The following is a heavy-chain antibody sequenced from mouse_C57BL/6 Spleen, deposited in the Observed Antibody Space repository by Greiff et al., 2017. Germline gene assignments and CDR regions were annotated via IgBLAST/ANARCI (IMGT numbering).Heavy chain of an antibody. Sequence: VQLQQPGAELVKPGASVKLSCKASGYTFTSYWMQWVKQRPGQGLEWIGEIDPSDSYTNYNQKFKGKATLTADTSSSTAYMQLSSLTSEDSAVYYCARAGSYYGSSACFDYWGQGTTLTVSA. J-gene: IGHJ2*01. V-gene: IGHV1-50*01. CDR3: ARAGSYYGSSACFDY. D-gene: IGHD1-1*01. CDR1: GYTFTSYW. CDR2: IDPSDSYT.